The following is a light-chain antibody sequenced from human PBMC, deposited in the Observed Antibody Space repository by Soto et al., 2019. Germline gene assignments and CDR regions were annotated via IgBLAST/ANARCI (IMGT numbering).Light chain of an antibody. CDR2: SNN. Sequence: QSVLTQPPSASGTPGQRVTISCSGSSSNIGSNTVNWYQQLPGTAPKILIYSNNQRPSGVPDRISGSKSGTSASLAISGLQSEDEADYYCAGWDDSLNGWVFGGGTQLTVL. CDR3: AGWDDSLNGWV. V-gene: IGLV1-44*01. J-gene: IGLJ3*02. CDR1: SSNIGSNT.